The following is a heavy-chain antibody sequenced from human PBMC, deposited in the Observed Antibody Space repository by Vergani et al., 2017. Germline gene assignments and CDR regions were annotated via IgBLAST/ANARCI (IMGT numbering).Heavy chain of an antibody. CDR2: IHTSGST. Sequence: QVQLQESGPGLVKPSQTLSLPCTVSGGSLISHNYYWSWIRQPAGKGLEWIGRIHTSGSTNYNPSLKSRVTMSEDTSKNQFSLNLTSETAADPAVYFCAGGSCRGGSCYKRRFDYWGQGSLVSVSS. CDR1: GGSLISHNYY. D-gene: IGHD2-15*01. CDR3: AGGSCRGGSCYKRRFDY. J-gene: IGHJ4*02. V-gene: IGHV4-61*02.